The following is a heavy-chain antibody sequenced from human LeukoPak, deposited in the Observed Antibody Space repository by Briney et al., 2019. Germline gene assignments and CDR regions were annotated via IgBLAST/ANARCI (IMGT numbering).Heavy chain of an antibody. J-gene: IGHJ4*02. CDR2: SSYDGSNT. D-gene: IGHD6-13*01. CDR3: AKDGQLGGSSWFTLYFDY. Sequence: PGGSLRLSCAASRFSFRSYDMHWVRQAPGKGLEWLAVSSYDGSNTFYTDSVKGRFTVSRDNSKNTLYLQMSSLRPEDTAVYYCAKDGQLGGSSWFTLYFDYWGQGILVTVSS. CDR1: RFSFRSYD. V-gene: IGHV3-30*18.